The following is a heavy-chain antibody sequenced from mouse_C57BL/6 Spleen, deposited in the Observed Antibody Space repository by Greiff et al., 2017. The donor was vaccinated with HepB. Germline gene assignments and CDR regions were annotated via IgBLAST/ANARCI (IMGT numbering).Heavy chain of an antibody. V-gene: IGHV5-17*01. CDR3: AREGGYDWYFDV. Sequence: EVHLVESGGGLVKPGGSLKLSCAASGFTFSDYGMHWVRQAPEKGLEWVAYISSGSSTIYYADTVKGRFTISRDNAKNTLFLQMTSLRSEDTAMYYCAREGGYDWYFDVWGTGTTVTVSS. J-gene: IGHJ1*03. D-gene: IGHD2-2*01. CDR1: GFTFSDYG. CDR2: ISSGSSTI.